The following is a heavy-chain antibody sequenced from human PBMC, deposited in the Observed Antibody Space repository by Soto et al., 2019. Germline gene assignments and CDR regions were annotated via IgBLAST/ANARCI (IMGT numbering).Heavy chain of an antibody. D-gene: IGHD3-10*01. CDR2: ISYDGSNK. CDR3: AKGQSRWLGYEYGMDV. J-gene: IGHJ6*02. Sequence: QVQLVESGGGVVQPGRSLRLSCAASGFTFSSYGMHWVRQAPGKGLEWVAVISYDGSNKYYADSVKGRFTISRDNSKNTLYLQMNSLRAEYTAVYYCAKGQSRWLGYEYGMDVWGQGTTVTVSS. CDR1: GFTFSSYG. V-gene: IGHV3-30*18.